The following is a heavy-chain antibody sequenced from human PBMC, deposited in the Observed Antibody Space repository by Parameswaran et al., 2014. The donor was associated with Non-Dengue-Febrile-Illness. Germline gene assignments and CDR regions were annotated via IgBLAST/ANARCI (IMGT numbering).Heavy chain of an antibody. D-gene: IGHD5-18*01. Sequence: WVRQAPGQPLEGIGWIVVGSGNTNYAEKFEERVTITRDKSISTAYMELSSLRSEDTAVYYCALLPTAMVAGNMDVWGKGTTVTVSS. CDR3: ALLPTAMVAGNMDV. J-gene: IGHJ6*03. V-gene: IGHV1-58*01. CDR2: IVVGSGNT.